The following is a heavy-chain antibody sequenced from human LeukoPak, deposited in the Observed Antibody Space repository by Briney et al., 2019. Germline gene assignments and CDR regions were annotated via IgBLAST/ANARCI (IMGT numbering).Heavy chain of an antibody. CDR3: ARDRYYDSSGYYFPDAFDI. CDR2: ITSSSAYI. CDR1: GFTFSNYA. D-gene: IGHD3-22*01. Sequence: PGGSLRLSCAASGFTFSNYAINWVRQAPGKGLEWVSSITSSSAYIYYADSVQGRFSISRDDAKNSLYLQMNSLRAEDTAVYYCARDRYYDSSGYYFPDAFDIWGQGTMVTVSS. J-gene: IGHJ3*02. V-gene: IGHV3-21*01.